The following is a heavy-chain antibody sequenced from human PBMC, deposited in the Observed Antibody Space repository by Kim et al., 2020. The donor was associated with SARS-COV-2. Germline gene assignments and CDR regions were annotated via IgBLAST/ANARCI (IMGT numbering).Heavy chain of an antibody. V-gene: IGHV3-23*01. Sequence: SVNGRFTISRHKSKTTLYLQMNSLRAEETAVYYCAKPTVTYCGGDCYFDYWGQGTLVTVSS. CDR3: AKPTVTYCGGDCYFDY. D-gene: IGHD2-21*01. J-gene: IGHJ4*02.